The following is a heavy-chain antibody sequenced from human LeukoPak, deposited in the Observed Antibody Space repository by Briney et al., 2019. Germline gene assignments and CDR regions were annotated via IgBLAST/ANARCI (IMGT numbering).Heavy chain of an antibody. CDR1: GFNFSSYS. J-gene: IGHJ4*02. CDR3: ARGDILTGYYRGRVDY. CDR2: IWYDGSNK. D-gene: IGHD3-9*01. V-gene: IGHV3-33*08. Sequence: PGGSLRLSCAASGFNFSSYSMNWVRQAPGKGLEWVAVIWYDGSNKYYADSVKGRFTISRDNSKNTLYLQMNSLRAEDTAVYYCARGDILTGYYRGRVDYWGQGTLVTVSS.